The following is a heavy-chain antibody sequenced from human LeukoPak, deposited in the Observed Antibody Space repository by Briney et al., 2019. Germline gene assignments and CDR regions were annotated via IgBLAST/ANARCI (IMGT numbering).Heavy chain of an antibody. CDR1: GYTFTSYG. Sequence: ASVKVSCKASGYTFTSYGISWVRQAPGQGLEWMGWISAYNGNTNYAQKLQGRVTMTTDTSTSTAYMELRSLRSDDTAVYYCARDRLAAAGMVVYYYYGMDVWGQGTAVTVSS. V-gene: IGHV1-18*01. CDR2: ISAYNGNT. D-gene: IGHD6-13*01. J-gene: IGHJ6*02. CDR3: ARDRLAAAGMVVYYYYGMDV.